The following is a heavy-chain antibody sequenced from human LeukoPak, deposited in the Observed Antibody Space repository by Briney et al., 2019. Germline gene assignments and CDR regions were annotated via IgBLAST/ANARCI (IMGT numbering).Heavy chain of an antibody. D-gene: IGHD3-22*01. J-gene: IGHJ5*02. CDR1: GYTFTSYG. CDR3: ARGLYYYDSSGYLGWFDP. Sequence: GSSVKVSCKASGYTFTSYGISWVRQAPGQGLEWMGWISAYNGNTNYAQKLQGRVTITTDTSTSTAYMELRSLRSDDTAVYYCARGLYYYDSSGYLGWFDPWGQGTLVTVSS. V-gene: IGHV1-18*01. CDR2: ISAYNGNT.